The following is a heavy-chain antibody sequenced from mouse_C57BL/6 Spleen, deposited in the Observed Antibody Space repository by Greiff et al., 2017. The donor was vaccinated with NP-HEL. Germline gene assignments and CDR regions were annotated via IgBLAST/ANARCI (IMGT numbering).Heavy chain of an antibody. J-gene: IGHJ4*01. CDR3: AKIGNYGSPYAMDY. CDR1: GFSLTSYG. D-gene: IGHD1-1*01. CDR2: IWRGGST. V-gene: IGHV2-5*01. Sequence: QVQLKESGPGLVQPSQSLSITCTVSGFSLTSYGVHWVRQSPGKGLEWLGVIWRGGSTDYNAAFMSRLSITKDNSKSQVFFKMNSLQADDTAIYYCAKIGNYGSPYAMDYWGQGTSVTVSS.